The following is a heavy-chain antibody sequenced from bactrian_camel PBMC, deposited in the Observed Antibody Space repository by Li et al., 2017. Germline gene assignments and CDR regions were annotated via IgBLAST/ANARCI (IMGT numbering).Heavy chain of an antibody. CDR1: ESTYDRGYC. Sequence: HVQLVESGGGSVQAGRSLRLSCAASESTYDRGYCMAWFRQASEKEREGVAAICGSGYTDYAGSVAGRFTVSKDNAKNALYLQMNSLKPEDTAMYYCAAVRYGVTWYPLCRARSADFGYWGQGTQVTVS. CDR2: ICGSGYT. V-gene: IGHV3S55*01. J-gene: IGHJ6*01. D-gene: IGHD6*01. CDR3: AAVRYGVTWYPLCRARSADFGY.